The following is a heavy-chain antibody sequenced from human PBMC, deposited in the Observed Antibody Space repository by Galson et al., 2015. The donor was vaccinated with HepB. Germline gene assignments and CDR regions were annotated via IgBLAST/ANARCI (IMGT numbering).Heavy chain of an antibody. CDR2: ITYDGNNK. CDR3: ARDPSGSLYGKAMDV. J-gene: IGHJ6*01. Sequence: SLRLSCAASGFTFSSYPMHWVRQAPGKGLEWVSLITYDGNNKYYADPVKGRFTISRDQSKNMVYLHVNSLTAEDTAVYYCARDPSGSLYGKAMDVWGQGTTVTV. CDR1: GFTFSSYP. V-gene: IGHV3-30-3*01. D-gene: IGHD6-13*01.